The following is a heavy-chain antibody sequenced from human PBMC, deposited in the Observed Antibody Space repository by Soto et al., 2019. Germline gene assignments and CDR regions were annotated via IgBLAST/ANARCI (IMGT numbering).Heavy chain of an antibody. CDR1: GFTFSAYA. D-gene: IGHD3-3*01. V-gene: IGHV3-23*01. J-gene: IGHJ4*02. CDR2: ISGTSPST. Sequence: EVQLLESGGGLVQPGGSLRLSCAASGFTFSAYAMSWVRQAPGKGLEWVSAISGTSPSTYYADSVQGRFTISRDSSRKTLFLQMNTLRDVDTAVYFCAIRIFGVEYWGQGTQVTGSS. CDR3: AIRIFGVEY.